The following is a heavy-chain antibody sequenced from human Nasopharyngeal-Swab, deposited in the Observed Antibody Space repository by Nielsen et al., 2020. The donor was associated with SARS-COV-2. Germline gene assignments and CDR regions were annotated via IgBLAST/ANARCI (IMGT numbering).Heavy chain of an antibody. J-gene: IGHJ6*02. CDR2: IYPGDSDT. Sequence: GESLKISRKGSGYSFTSYWIGWVRQMPGKGLEWMGIIYPGDSDTRYSPSFQGQVTISADKSISTAYLQWSSLKASDTAMYYCARRGSGSHGYYYGMDVWGQGTTVTVSS. CDR1: GYSFTSYW. D-gene: IGHD1-26*01. CDR3: ARRGSGSHGYYYGMDV. V-gene: IGHV5-51*01.